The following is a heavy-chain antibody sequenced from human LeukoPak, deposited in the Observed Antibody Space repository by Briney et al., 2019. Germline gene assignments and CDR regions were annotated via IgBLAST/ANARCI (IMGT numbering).Heavy chain of an antibody. V-gene: IGHV4-4*02. CDR3: AGGINGFWSGGRRPPEQ. Sequence: SETLSLTCAVSGGSISSSNWWSWVRQPPGKGLEWIGEIYHSGSTNYNPSLKSRVTISVDKSKNQFSLKLSSVTAADPAVYYCAGGINGFWSGGRRPPEQWGQGTLVTVSS. CDR2: IYHSGST. CDR1: GGSISSSNW. D-gene: IGHD3-3*01. J-gene: IGHJ4*02.